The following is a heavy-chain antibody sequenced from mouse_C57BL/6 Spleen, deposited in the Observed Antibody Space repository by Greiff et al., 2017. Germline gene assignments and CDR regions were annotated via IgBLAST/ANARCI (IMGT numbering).Heavy chain of an antibody. CDR2: VDPSDSYT. CDR3: ARKGYAMDY. J-gene: IGHJ4*01. Sequence: QVQLQQPGAELVKPGASVKLSCKASGYTFTSYWMQWVKQRPGQGLEWIGEVDPSDSYTNYNQKFKGKATLTVDTSSSTAYMQLSSRTSEDSAVYYCARKGYAMDYWGQGTSVTVSS. CDR1: GYTFTSYW. V-gene: IGHV1-50*01.